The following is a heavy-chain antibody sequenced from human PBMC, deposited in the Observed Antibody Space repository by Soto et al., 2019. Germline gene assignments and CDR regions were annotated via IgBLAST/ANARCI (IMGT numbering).Heavy chain of an antibody. Sequence: EAPKISRYGSGYCFTNYWVCLVRQMPRKGLEWMGRIDPSDSYTNYSPSFQGHVTISADKSISTAYLQWSSLKASDTAMYYCARHTRRDSYDFWSGYYLDYYYGMDDWGQGTTVTVSS. CDR2: IDPSDSYT. J-gene: IGHJ6*02. CDR3: ARHTRRDSYDFWSGYYLDYYYGMDD. D-gene: IGHD3-3*01. V-gene: IGHV5-10-1*01. CDR1: GYCFTNYW.